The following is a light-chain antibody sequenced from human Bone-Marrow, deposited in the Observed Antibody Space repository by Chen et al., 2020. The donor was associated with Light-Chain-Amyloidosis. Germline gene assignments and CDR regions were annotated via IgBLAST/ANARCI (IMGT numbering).Light chain of an antibody. CDR1: QSLLQSNGYKY. V-gene: IGKV2-28*01. J-gene: IGKJ1*01. CDR2: LGS. Sequence: DIGLTQSPLSLPVTPGEPASISCRSSQSLLQSNGYKYLDWYLQKPGQSPQLLIYLGSNRASGVPDRFSGSGSGTDFTLKISRVEAEDVGVYYCMQALQAPWTFGQGTKVEIK. CDR3: MQALQAPWT.